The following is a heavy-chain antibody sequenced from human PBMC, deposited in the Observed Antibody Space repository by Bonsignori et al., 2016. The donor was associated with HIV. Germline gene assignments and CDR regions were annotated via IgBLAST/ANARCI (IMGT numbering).Heavy chain of an antibody. V-gene: IGHV1-46*01. D-gene: IGHD3-10*01. CDR3: ARGGNRRPWELYTWFDS. CDR1: GYTFANYY. CDR2: INPGGGRS. Sequence: QVQLVQSGAEVKKPGAAVKVSCKASGYTFANYYMHWVRQAPGQGLEWMGIINPGGGRSTYAQNFQGRVTMTSDTSTSTVYMELSSLRSEDTAVYYCARGGNRRPWELYTWFDSWGRGNPSVTVSS. J-gene: IGHJ5*01.